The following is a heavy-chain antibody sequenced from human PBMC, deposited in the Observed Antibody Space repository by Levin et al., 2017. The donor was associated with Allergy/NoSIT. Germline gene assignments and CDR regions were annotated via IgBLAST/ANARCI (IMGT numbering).Heavy chain of an antibody. CDR2: VNTGNGNT. Sequence: ASVKVSCKASGYTFTSYTMHWVRQAPGQRLEWMGCVNTGNGNTRYSQKFQGRVTINRDTSASTAYMELSSLRSEDTSVYYCARDMAAAGTKKKNAFDYWGQGILVTVSS. CDR1: GYTFTSYT. CDR3: ARDMAAAGTKKKNAFDY. D-gene: IGHD6-13*01. V-gene: IGHV1-3*04. J-gene: IGHJ4*02.